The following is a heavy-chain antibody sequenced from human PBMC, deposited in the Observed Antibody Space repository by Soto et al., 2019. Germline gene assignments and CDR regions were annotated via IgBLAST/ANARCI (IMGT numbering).Heavy chain of an antibody. D-gene: IGHD4-17*01. CDR1: GFTFSSYG. V-gene: IGHV3-30*18. Sequence: ESGGGVVQPGRSLRLSCAASGFTFSSYGMHWVRQAPGKGLEWVAVISYDGSNKYYADSVKGRFTISRDNSKNTLYLQMNSLRAEDTAVYYCAKEGDYVSKDWYFDLWGRGTLVTVSS. CDR3: AKEGDYVSKDWYFDL. CDR2: ISYDGSNK. J-gene: IGHJ2*01.